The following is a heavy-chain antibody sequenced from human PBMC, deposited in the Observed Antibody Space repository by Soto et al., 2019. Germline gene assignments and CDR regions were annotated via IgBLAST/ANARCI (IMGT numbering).Heavy chain of an antibody. D-gene: IGHD3-22*01. V-gene: IGHV1-2*02. J-gene: IGHJ6*04. Sequence: ASVKVSCKASGYTFTGYYMHWVRQAPGQGLEWMGWINPNSGGTNYAQKFQGRVTMTRDTSISAAYMELSRLRSDDKAVYYCATTHLLLRKHYGMDVWGKGTTVT. CDR2: INPNSGGT. CDR3: ATTHLLLRKHYGMDV. CDR1: GYTFTGYY.